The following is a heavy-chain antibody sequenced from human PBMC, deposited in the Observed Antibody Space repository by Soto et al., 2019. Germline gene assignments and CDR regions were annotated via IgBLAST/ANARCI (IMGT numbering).Heavy chain of an antibody. Sequence: SETLSLTCTVSGGSISSSSYYWGWIRPPPGKGLEWIGSIYYSGSTYYNPSLKSRVTISVDTSKNQFSLKLSSVTAADTAVYYCARGAHQDIVVVVAATHPSFDYWGQGTLVTVSS. CDR2: IYYSGST. D-gene: IGHD2-15*01. CDR3: ARGAHQDIVVVVAATHPSFDY. CDR1: GGSISSSSYY. J-gene: IGHJ4*02. V-gene: IGHV4-39*01.